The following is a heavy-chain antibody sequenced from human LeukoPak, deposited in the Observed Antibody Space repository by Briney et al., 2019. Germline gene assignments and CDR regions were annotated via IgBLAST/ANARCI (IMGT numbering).Heavy chain of an antibody. CDR2: IWYGGSNK. D-gene: IGHD6-13*01. CDR1: GFTFSSYG. J-gene: IGHJ4*02. Sequence: GGSLRLSCAASGFTFSSYGMHWVRQAPGKGLEWVAVIWYGGSNKYYADSVKGRFTISRDNSKNTLYLQMNSLRAEDTAVYYCARMGIAAAGAPLDYWGQGTLVTVSS. CDR3: ARMGIAAAGAPLDY. V-gene: IGHV3-30*02.